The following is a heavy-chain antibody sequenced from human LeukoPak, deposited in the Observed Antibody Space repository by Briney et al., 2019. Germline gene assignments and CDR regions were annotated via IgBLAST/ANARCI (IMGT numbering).Heavy chain of an antibody. D-gene: IGHD1-26*01. CDR3: ATTSGGYIPFDY. J-gene: IGHJ4*02. CDR2: IYYSGST. CDR1: GGSISSGGYY. V-gene: IGHV4-31*03. Sequence: PSETLSLTCTVSGGSISSGGYYWSWIRQHPGKGLEWIGYIYYSGSTYYNPSLKSRVTISVDTSKNQFSLKLSSVTAADTAVYYCATTSGGYIPFDYWGQGTLVTVSS.